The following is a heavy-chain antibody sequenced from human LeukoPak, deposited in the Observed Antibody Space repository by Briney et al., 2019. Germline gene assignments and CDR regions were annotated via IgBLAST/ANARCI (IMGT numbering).Heavy chain of an antibody. J-gene: IGHJ4*02. CDR1: GFTFSGSA. V-gene: IGHV3-7*01. D-gene: IGHD4-11*01. CDR2: IKQDGSEK. CDR3: ARDPVTTLTWAWGGGEYYFDY. Sequence: PGGSLRLSCAASGFTFSGSAMHWVRQAPGKGLEWVANIKQDGSEKYYVDSVKGRFTISRDNAKNSLYLQMNSLRAEDTAVYYCARDPVTTLTWAWGGGEYYFDYWGQGTLVTVSS.